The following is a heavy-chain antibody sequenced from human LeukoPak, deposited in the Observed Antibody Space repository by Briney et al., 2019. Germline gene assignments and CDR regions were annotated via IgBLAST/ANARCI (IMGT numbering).Heavy chain of an antibody. J-gene: IGHJ3*02. CDR2: ISWNSGSI. Sequence: PGRSLRLSCAASGFTFDDYAMHWVRQAPGKGLEWVSGISWNSGSIGYADSVKGRFTISRDNAKNSLYLQMNSLRAEDMALYYCAKDSGGYYDDAFDIWGQGTMVTVSS. V-gene: IGHV3-9*03. CDR3: AKDSGGYYDDAFDI. CDR1: GFTFDDYA. D-gene: IGHD3-22*01.